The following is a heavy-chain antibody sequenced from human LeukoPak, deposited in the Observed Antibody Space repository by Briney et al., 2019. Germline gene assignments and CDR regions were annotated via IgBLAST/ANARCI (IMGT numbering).Heavy chain of an antibody. Sequence: HTGGSLRLSCAASGFTFSSYSMNWVRQAPGRGLEWVAFIRYDGSKKYYADSVKGRFTISRDNSKNTLYLQVNSLRVEDTAVYYCAKDLCSSSSCYLDIWGQGAMVTVSS. CDR2: IRYDGSKK. D-gene: IGHD2-2*01. CDR3: AKDLCSSSSCYLDI. V-gene: IGHV3-30*02. J-gene: IGHJ3*02. CDR1: GFTFSSYS.